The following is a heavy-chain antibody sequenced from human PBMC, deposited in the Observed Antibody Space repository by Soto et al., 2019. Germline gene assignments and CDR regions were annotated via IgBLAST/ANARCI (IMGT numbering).Heavy chain of an antibody. J-gene: IGHJ4*02. Sequence: QIQLVQSGAEMKKPGASAKVSCKPSGYTFTHYGVSWLRQAPGQGLEWMGWISAYNGNTDYAHKFQGRVALTTDTSTSTAYMELRGLSPDDTAVYYCARDVPGSGVPFWDYWGQGTLVTVSS. CDR1: GYTFTHYG. V-gene: IGHV1-18*04. D-gene: IGHD2-15*01. CDR3: ARDVPGSGVPFWDY. CDR2: ISAYNGNT.